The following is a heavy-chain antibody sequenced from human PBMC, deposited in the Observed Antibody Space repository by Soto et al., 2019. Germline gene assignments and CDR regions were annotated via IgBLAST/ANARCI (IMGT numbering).Heavy chain of an antibody. V-gene: IGHV4-30-2*01. J-gene: IGHJ5*02. Sequence: QLQLQESGSRLVKSSETLSLTCAVSGDTISTGGYSWAWIRQPPGKALAWIAHTYHSGNPYYNPSLQSGVLASVDGSKTLFPLKLSSVTSADTALYYWARETYGDYVGYFGPWGPGSLVTVSS. CDR2: TYHSGNP. CDR3: ARETYGDYVGYFGP. CDR1: GDTISTGGYS. D-gene: IGHD4-17*01.